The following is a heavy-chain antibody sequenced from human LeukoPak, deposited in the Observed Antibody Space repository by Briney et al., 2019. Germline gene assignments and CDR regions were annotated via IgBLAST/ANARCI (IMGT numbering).Heavy chain of an antibody. Sequence: GASVKVSCKASGGTFSSYAISWVRQAPGQGLEWMGGIIPIFGTANYAQKFQGRVTITADESTSTAYMELSSLRSEDTAVYYCAKVAVAPFDYWGQGTLVTVSS. CDR2: IIPIFGTA. D-gene: IGHD6-19*01. J-gene: IGHJ4*02. CDR1: GGTFSSYA. CDR3: AKVAVAPFDY. V-gene: IGHV1-69*13.